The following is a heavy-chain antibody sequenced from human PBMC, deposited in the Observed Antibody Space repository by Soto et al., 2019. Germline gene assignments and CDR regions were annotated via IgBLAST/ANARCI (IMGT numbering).Heavy chain of an antibody. CDR1: GDSISTEGYY. CDR2: IYYSGLT. V-gene: IGHV4-31*03. D-gene: IGHD1-26*01. CDR3: ARSRSYYVEDFQK. J-gene: IGHJ1*01. Sequence: TLSLTCSVSGDSISTEGYYWSWIRQHPGKGLEWIGYIYYSGLTSYNPSLKSRVTISRATSKNQFYLKLSSVTAADTAVYYCARSRSYYVEDFQKWGQGTLVTSPQ.